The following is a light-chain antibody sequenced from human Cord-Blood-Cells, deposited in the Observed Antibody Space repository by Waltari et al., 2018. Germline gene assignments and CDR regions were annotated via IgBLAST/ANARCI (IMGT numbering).Light chain of an antibody. CDR1: SSDVGGYNY. Sequence: QSALTQPASVSGSPGPSITISCTGTSSDVGGYNYVSWYQQHPGKAPKLMIYDVSNRPSVVSNRFSGSKSGKAASLTISGLQAEDEADYYCSSYTSSSTWVFCGGTKLTVL. CDR2: DVS. V-gene: IGLV2-14*03. CDR3: SSYTSSSTWV. J-gene: IGLJ3*02.